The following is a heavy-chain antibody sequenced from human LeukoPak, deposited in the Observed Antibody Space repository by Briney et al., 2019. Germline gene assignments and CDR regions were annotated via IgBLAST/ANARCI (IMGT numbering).Heavy chain of an antibody. J-gene: IGHJ6*04. Sequence: GGSLRLSCAASGFTFSSYWMNRARQAPGKGLEWVASINHNGNVNYYVDSVKGRFTISRDNAKNSLYLQMSNLRAEDTAVYFCARGGGLDVGGKGATVTVSS. D-gene: IGHD3-16*01. V-gene: IGHV3-7*03. CDR1: GFTFSSYW. CDR3: ARGGGLDV. CDR2: INHNGNVN.